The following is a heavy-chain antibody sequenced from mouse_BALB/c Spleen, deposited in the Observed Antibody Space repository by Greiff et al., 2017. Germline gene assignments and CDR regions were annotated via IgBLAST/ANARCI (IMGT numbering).Heavy chain of an antibody. V-gene: IGHV2-9*02. J-gene: IGHJ3*01. CDR1: GFSLTSYG. D-gene: IGHD2-4*01. CDR2: IGAGGRT. CDR3: ARGGPNIYYDYDGFAY. Sequence: VQLQQSGPGLVAPSRSLSITCPASGFSLTSYGVHWVRQPPGKGLEWLGVIGAGGRTNYNSALMPRLSISKDNSKSQVFLKMNSLQTDDTAMYYCARGGPNIYYDYDGFAYWGQGTLVTVS.